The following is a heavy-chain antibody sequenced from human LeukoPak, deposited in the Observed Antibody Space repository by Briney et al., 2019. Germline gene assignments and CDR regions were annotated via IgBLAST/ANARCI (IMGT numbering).Heavy chain of an antibody. CDR1: GGSISSSSYY. J-gene: IGHJ1*01. CDR3: ARAVDSSAFSPFQH. Sequence: PSETLSLSCTVSGGSISSSSYYWGWIRQPPGKGLEWIGSIYYSGSTYYNPSLKSRVTISVDTSKNQFSLKLKSVTAADTAVYYCARAVDSSAFSPFQHWGQGTLVTVSS. CDR2: IYYSGST. V-gene: IGHV4-39*07. D-gene: IGHD3-22*01.